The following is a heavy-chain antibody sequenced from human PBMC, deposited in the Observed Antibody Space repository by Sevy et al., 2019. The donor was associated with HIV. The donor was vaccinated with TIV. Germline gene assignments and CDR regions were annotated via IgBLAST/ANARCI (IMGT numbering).Heavy chain of an antibody. CDR3: STDPIIVLLVTDGMDV. V-gene: IGHV3-15*01. CDR1: GFIFRNYN. CDR2: IKSKTDGGTT. D-gene: IGHD2-8*02. Sequence: GGSLRLSCAASGFIFRNYNMNWVRQAPGKGLEWVGRIKSKTDGGTTDYAAPVQGRFTISRDDSKNTLYLQMNSLKTEDTAVYYCSTDPIIVLLVTDGMDVWGQGTTVTVSS. J-gene: IGHJ6*02.